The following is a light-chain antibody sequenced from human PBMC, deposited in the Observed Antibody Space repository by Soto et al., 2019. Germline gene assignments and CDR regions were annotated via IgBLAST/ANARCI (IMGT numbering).Light chain of an antibody. CDR1: SSDVGGYNY. CDR2: EVS. CDR3: ASYTSSSSYV. Sequence: LAQPASVSGSPGQSITISCTGTSSDVGGYNYVSWYQQHPGKAPKLMIYEVSNRPSGVSNRFSGSKSGNTASLTISGLQAEDEADYYCASYTSSSSYVFGTGTKVTVL. V-gene: IGLV2-14*01. J-gene: IGLJ1*01.